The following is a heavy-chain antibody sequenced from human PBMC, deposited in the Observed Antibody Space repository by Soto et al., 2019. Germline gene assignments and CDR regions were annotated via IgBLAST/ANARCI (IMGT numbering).Heavy chain of an antibody. CDR2: IIPIFGTA. V-gene: IGHV1-69*06. D-gene: IGHD3-10*01. CDR1: GGTFSSYA. CDR3: ASKKAYYGSGIQPYYYYGMDV. J-gene: IGHJ6*02. Sequence: ASVKVSCKASGGTFSSYAISWVRQAPGQGLEWMGGIIPIFGTANYAQKFQGRVTITADKSTSTAYMELSSLRSEDTAVYYCASKKAYYGSGIQPYYYYGMDVWAKGPRSPSP.